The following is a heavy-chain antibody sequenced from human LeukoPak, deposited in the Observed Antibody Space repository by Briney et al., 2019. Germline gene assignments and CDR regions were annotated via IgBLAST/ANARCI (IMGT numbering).Heavy chain of an antibody. CDR1: GFTFSSYA. Sequence: GGSLRLPCAASGFTFSSYAMHWVRQAPGKGLEWVAVISNDGSNKYHADSVKGRFTISRDNSKNTVYLQMYSLRAEDTAVYYCARGMTTVTPSAEYFQHWGQGTLVTVSS. J-gene: IGHJ1*01. D-gene: IGHD4-17*01. V-gene: IGHV3-30-3*01. CDR3: ARGMTTVTPSAEYFQH. CDR2: ISNDGSNK.